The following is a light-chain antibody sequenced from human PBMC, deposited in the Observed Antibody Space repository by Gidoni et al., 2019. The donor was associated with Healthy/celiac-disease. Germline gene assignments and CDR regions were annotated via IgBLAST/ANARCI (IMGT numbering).Light chain of an antibody. CDR1: KLGDKF. CDR2: EDS. J-gene: IGLJ2*01. V-gene: IGLV3-1*01. Sequence: SYELTQPPSVSVSPGQTASITCSGDKLGDKFACWYQQKPGQSPVLLIYEDSKRPSGIPERFSGSNSGNAATLTISGTQAMDEADYYCQAWDSNTGVFGGGTKLTVL. CDR3: QAWDSNTGV.